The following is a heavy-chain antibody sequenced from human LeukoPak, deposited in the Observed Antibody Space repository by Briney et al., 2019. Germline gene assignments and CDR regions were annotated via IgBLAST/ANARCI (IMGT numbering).Heavy chain of an antibody. CDR1: GGSISSYY. CDR3: ARSESSGYSWVHY. J-gene: IGHJ4*02. CDR2: IYTSGST. Sequence: SETLSLTCTVSGGSISSYYWTWIRQPAGKGLEWIGRIYTSGSTNYNASLKSRVTMSVDTSKNQLSLKLSSVTAADTAVYYCARSESSGYSWVHYWGQGTLVTVSS. D-gene: IGHD3-22*01. V-gene: IGHV4-4*07.